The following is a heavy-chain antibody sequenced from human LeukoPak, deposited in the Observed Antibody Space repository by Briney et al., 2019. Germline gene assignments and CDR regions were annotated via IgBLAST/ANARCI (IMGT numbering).Heavy chain of an antibody. CDR2: IKHDGSEE. J-gene: IGHJ4*02. CDR1: GFPFSSYW. CDR3: ARLFRDVTTFDY. D-gene: IGHD1-1*01. V-gene: IGHV3-7*01. Sequence: PGGSLRLSCAASGFPFSSYWMSWVRQAPGKGLEWVANIKHDGSEEYVDSVKGRFTISGDNAKNSLYLQMNSLRAEDTAVYYCARLFRDVTTFDYWGQGTLVTVSS.